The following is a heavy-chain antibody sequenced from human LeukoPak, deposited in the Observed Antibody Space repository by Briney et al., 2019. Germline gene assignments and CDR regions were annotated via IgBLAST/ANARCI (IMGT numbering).Heavy chain of an antibody. CDR2: IYTSGST. J-gene: IGHJ4*02. Sequence: SETLSLTCTVSGGSISSYYWSWIRQPPGKGLEWIGYIYTSGSTNYNPSLKSRVTISVDTSKNQFSLKLSSVTAADTAVYYCARTSIVGATVFDYWGQGTLVTVSS. CDR3: ARTSIVGATVFDY. D-gene: IGHD1-26*01. V-gene: IGHV4-4*09. CDR1: GGSISSYY.